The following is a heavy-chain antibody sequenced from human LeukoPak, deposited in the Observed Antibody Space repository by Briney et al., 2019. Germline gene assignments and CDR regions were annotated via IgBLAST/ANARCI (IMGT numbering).Heavy chain of an antibody. V-gene: IGHV4-39*07. Sequence: SETLSLTCTVSGGSISSSSYYWGWIRQPPGKGLEWIGSIYYSGSTYYNPSLKSRVTISVDTSKNQFSLKLSSVTAADTAVYYCARDLAADYAFDIWGQGTMVTVSS. CDR2: IYYSGST. CDR1: GGSISSSSYY. D-gene: IGHD6-25*01. J-gene: IGHJ3*02. CDR3: ARDLAADYAFDI.